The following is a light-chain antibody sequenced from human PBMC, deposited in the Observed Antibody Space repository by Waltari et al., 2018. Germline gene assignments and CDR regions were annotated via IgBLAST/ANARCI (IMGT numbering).Light chain of an antibody. CDR3: QHYVRLPVT. V-gene: IGKV3-20*01. CDR2: GAS. Sequence: SCRAIRGVGRSLSGSQHKPGQAPRLLNYGASIRATGIPDRFSGGGCGTDFSLTISRLEPEDFAAYHCQHYVRLPVTFGQGTKVEIK. CDR1: RGVGRS. J-gene: IGKJ1*01.